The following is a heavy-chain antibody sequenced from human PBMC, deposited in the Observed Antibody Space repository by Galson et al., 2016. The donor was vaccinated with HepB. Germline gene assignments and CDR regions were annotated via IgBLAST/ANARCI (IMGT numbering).Heavy chain of an antibody. Sequence: SLRLSCAASGFTFSGYWMNWVRQAPGKGLEWVADIEKDGSREFYVDSVKGRFSISRDIRKKSLYLQMNDLRGEDTAVYFCARGVDTPRAGEWYYGMDVWGQGTTVTVSS. J-gene: IGHJ6*02. CDR1: GFTFSGYW. CDR2: IEKDGSRE. D-gene: IGHD5-18*01. V-gene: IGHV3-7*01. CDR3: ARGVDTPRAGEWYYGMDV.